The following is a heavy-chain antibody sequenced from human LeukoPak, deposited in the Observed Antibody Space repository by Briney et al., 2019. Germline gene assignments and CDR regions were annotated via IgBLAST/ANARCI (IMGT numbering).Heavy chain of an antibody. CDR1: GGSFSGYY. CDR2: INHSGST. J-gene: IGHJ4*02. D-gene: IGHD2-2*01. CDR3: ASSYQLLNFDY. V-gene: IGHV4-34*01. Sequence: SETLSLTCAVYGGSFSGYYWSWIRQPPGKGLEWIGEINHSGSTNYNPSLKSRVTISVDTSKNQFSLKLSSVTAADTAVYYCASSYQLLNFDYWGQGTLVTASS.